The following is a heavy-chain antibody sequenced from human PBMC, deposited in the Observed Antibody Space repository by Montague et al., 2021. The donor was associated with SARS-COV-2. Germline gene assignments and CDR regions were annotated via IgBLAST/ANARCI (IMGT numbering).Heavy chain of an antibody. CDR1: GFTFSSYE. CDR2: ISSSGSTI. Sequence: SLRLSCAASGFTFSSYEMNWVRQAPGKGLEWVSYISSSGSTIYYADSVKGRFTISRDNAKNSLYLQMNSLRAEDTAVYYCAGDPYSSSWYANFDYWGQGTLVTVSS. J-gene: IGHJ4*02. V-gene: IGHV3-48*03. D-gene: IGHD6-13*01. CDR3: AGDPYSSSWYANFDY.